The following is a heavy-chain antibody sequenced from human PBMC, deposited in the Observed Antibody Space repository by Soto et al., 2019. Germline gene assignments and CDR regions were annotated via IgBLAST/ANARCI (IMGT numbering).Heavy chain of an antibody. CDR1: GGSFGGYY. CDR3: ARARDCSGGSCYSTYYYGMDV. Sequence: SETLSLTCAVCGGSFGGYYWRWIRQPPGKGLEWIGEINHSGSTNYNPSLKSRVTISVDTSKNQFSLKLSSVTAADTAVYYCARARDCSGGSCYSTYYYGMDVWGQGTTVT. D-gene: IGHD2-15*01. CDR2: INHSGST. J-gene: IGHJ6*02. V-gene: IGHV4-34*01.